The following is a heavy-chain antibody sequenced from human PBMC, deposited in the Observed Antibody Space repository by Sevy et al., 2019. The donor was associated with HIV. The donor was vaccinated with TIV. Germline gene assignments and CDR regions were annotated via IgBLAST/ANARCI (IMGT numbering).Heavy chain of an antibody. CDR3: ARDGNLILTVVTPTYFDY. J-gene: IGHJ4*02. CDR2: ISSSSSYI. V-gene: IGHV3-21*01. Sequence: GGSLRLSCAASGFTFSSYSMNWVRQAPGKGLEWVSSISSSSSYIYYADSVKGRFTISRDNAKNSLYLQMNSLRAEDTAVYYCARDGNLILTVVTPTYFDYWGQGTLVTVSS. D-gene: IGHD2-15*01. CDR1: GFTFSSYS.